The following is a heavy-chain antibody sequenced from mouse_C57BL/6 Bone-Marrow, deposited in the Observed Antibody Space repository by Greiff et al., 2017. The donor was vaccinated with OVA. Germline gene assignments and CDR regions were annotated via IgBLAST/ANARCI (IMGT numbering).Heavy chain of an antibody. D-gene: IGHD3-2*02. CDR1: GYSITSGYY. J-gene: IGHJ3*01. V-gene: IGHV3-6*01. CDR3: ARSSSGYAWFAY. CDR2: ISYDGSN. Sequence: EVKLVESGPGLVKPSQSLSLTCSVTGYSITSGYYWNWIRQFPGNKLEWMGYISYDGSNNYNPSLKNRISITRDTSKNQFFLKLNSVTTEDTATYYCARSSSGYAWFAYWGQGTLVTVSA.